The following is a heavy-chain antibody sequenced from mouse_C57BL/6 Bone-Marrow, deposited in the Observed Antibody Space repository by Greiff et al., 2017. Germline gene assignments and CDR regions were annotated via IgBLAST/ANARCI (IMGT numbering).Heavy chain of an antibody. D-gene: IGHD1-1*01. CDR1: GYTFTSYG. CDR2: IYPRSGNT. V-gene: IGHV1-81*01. Sequence: VQLKQSGAELARPGASVKLSCKASGYTFTSYGISWVKQRTGQGLEWIGEIYPRSGNTYYNEKFKGKATLTADKSSSTAYMELRSLTSEDSAVYFCARYYGSSYPAWFAYWGQGSLVTVSA. CDR3: ARYYGSSYPAWFAY. J-gene: IGHJ3*01.